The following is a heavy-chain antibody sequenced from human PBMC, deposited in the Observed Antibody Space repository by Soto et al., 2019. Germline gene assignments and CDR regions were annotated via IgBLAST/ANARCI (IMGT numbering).Heavy chain of an antibody. CDR3: ARLGSGYDTERTGVFYYYYYYMDV. CDR1: GGSISSSSYY. J-gene: IGHJ6*03. D-gene: IGHD5-12*01. V-gene: IGHV4-39*01. CDR2: IYYSGST. Sequence: SETLSLTCTVSGGSISSSSYYWGWIRQPPGKGLEWIGSIYYSGSTYYNPSLKSRVTISVDTSKNQFSLKLSSVTAADTAVYYCARLGSGYDTERTGVFYYYYYYMDVWGKGTTVTVS.